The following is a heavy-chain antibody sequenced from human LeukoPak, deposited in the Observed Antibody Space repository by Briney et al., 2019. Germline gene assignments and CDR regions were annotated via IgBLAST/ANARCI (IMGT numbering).Heavy chain of an antibody. J-gene: IGHJ5*02. CDR2: INPNSGGT. Sequence: ASVKVSCKASGYTFTSYYMHWVRQAPGQGLEWMGWINPNSGGTNYAQKFQGRVTMTRDTSISTAYMELSRLRSDDTAVYYCARAYDFWNLNNWFDPWGQGTLVTVSS. V-gene: IGHV1-2*02. D-gene: IGHD3-3*01. CDR3: ARAYDFWNLNNWFDP. CDR1: GYTFTSYY.